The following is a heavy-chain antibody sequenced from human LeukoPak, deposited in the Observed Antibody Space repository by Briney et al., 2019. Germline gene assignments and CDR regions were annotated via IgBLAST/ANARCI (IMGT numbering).Heavy chain of an antibody. CDR2: IYPGDSDT. Sequence: GESLKISCKASGYSFTNYWIGWVRQMPGKGLEWMGIIYPGDSDTRYSPSFQGQVTISADKSINTAYLQWSSLQASDTAMYYCARLLNPYYYDSRGPPPSYYYGMDVWGQGTTVTVSS. CDR1: GYSFTNYW. CDR3: ARLLNPYYYDSRGPPPSYYYGMDV. V-gene: IGHV5-51*01. J-gene: IGHJ6*02. D-gene: IGHD3-10*01.